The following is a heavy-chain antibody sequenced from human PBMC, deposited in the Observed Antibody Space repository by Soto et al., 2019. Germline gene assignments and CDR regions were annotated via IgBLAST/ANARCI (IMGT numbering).Heavy chain of an antibody. V-gene: IGHV1-46*01. CDR1: GYTFTNYY. J-gene: IGHJ5*02. Sequence: QVQLVQSGAEVKKPGASVKVSCEASGYTFTNYYVHWVRQAPGQGLEWMGIINPSDHGTTYAQKSQGRLTMTRDTCTSTVSMELISLGSEDTAGYYCGRNGGTSSTVFSSWGQGTRVTVSS. CDR2: INPSDHGT. CDR3: GRNGGTSSTVFSS. D-gene: IGHD2-2*01.